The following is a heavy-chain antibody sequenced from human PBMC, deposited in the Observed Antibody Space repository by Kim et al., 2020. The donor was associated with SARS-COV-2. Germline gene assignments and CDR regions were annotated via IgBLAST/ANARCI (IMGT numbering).Heavy chain of an antibody. CDR1: GFTFDDYA. D-gene: IGHD6-19*01. Sequence: GGSLRLSCAASGFTFDDYAMHWVRQAPGKGLEWVSGISWNSGSIGYADSVKGRFTISRDNAKNSLYLQMNSLRAEDTALYYCAKDMGVSGWYSNWFDPWGQGTLVTVSS. CDR2: ISWNSGSI. CDR3: AKDMGVSGWYSNWFDP. J-gene: IGHJ5*02. V-gene: IGHV3-9*01.